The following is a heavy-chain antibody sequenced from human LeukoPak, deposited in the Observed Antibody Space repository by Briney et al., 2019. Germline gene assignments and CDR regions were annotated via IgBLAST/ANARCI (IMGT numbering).Heavy chain of an antibody. Sequence: GGSLRLSCAASGFSFTSYWMSWVRQAPGKGLEWVANIQQVGSEKYYVDSVKGRFTISRDNAKKSLFLQMSRLRGEDTAVYYCVRDLLDLLSRLFHQWGQGTLVTVSS. CDR3: VRDLLDLLSRLFHQ. V-gene: IGHV3-7*01. D-gene: IGHD2/OR15-2a*01. CDR1: GFSFTSYW. J-gene: IGHJ4*02. CDR2: IQQVGSEK.